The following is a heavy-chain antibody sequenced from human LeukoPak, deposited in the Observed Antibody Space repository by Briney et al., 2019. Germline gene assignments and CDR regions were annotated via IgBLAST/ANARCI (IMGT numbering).Heavy chain of an antibody. Sequence: GGSLRLSCAASGFTFSSYAMSWVRQAPGKGLEWVAFIRYDGSNKYYADSVKGRFTMSRDNAKNTLYLQMNSLRAEDTAVYYCARDYSKRGNWEIQGDPWGQGTLVTVSS. CDR2: IRYDGSNK. CDR3: ARDYSKRGNWEIQGDP. J-gene: IGHJ5*02. CDR1: GFTFSSYA. D-gene: IGHD7-27*01. V-gene: IGHV3-30*02.